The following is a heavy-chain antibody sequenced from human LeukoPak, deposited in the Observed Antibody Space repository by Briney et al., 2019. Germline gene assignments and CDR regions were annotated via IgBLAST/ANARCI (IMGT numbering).Heavy chain of an antibody. CDR2: ISSTSSTI. V-gene: IGHV3-48*02. CDR1: GFTFSSYS. D-gene: IGHD5-12*01. J-gene: IGHJ3*02. Sequence: GGSLRLSCAASGFTFSSYSMNWVRQAPGKGLEWVSFISSTSSTIYYADSVKGRFTISRDNAKNSLYLQMNSLRDEDTAVYYCARHTRPGYSGYENAFDIWGQGNMVTVSS. CDR3: ARHTRPGYSGYENAFDI.